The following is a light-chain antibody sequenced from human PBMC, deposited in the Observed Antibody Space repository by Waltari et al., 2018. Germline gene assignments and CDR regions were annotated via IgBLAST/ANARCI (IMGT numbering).Light chain of an antibody. J-gene: IGKJ1*01. CDR2: TAS. CDR3: QQSYLSGT. CDR1: QNINIY. Sequence: DIQMTQSPSSLSASVGDRVTITCRASQNINIYLNWYQQKPGKAPKLLIYTASSLQSGVPARVSGSGSGTDFTLTTSSLQPEDLATDYGQQSYLSGTFGQGTKVEIK. V-gene: IGKV1-39*01.